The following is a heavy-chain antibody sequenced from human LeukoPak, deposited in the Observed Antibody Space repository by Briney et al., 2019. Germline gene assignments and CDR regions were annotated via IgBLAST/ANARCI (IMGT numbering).Heavy chain of an antibody. CDR2: ICHSGST. CDR1: GGSISSSNW. Sequence: SETLSLTCPVSGGSISSSNWWSWVRQPPGKGLEWIGEICHSGSTNYNPSLKSRVTISVDKSKNQFSLKLSSVTAADTAVYYCARDSVLAYSSSWYSTGMDVWGQGTTVTVSS. J-gene: IGHJ6*02. V-gene: IGHV4-4*02. D-gene: IGHD6-13*01. CDR3: ARDSVLAYSSSWYSTGMDV.